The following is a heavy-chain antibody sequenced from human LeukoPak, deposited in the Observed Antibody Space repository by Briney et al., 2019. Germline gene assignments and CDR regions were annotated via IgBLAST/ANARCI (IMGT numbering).Heavy chain of an antibody. D-gene: IGHD4-17*01. CDR3: ARLYGDYETPAFDI. CDR1: GGSISSYY. CDR2: IYTSGST. J-gene: IGHJ3*02. Sequence: PSETLSLTCTVSGGSISSYYWSWIRQPAGKGLEWIGRIYTSGSTNYNPSLKSRVTISVDTSKNQFSLKLSSVTASDTAVYYCARLYGDYETPAFDIWGQGTMVTVSS. V-gene: IGHV4-4*07.